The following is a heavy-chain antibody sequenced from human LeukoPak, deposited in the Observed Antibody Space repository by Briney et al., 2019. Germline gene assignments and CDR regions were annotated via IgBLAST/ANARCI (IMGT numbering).Heavy chain of an antibody. CDR2: IRYDGSNK. J-gene: IGHJ4*02. CDR1: GFTFSSYG. Sequence: GGSLRLSCAASGFTFSSYGMHWVRQAPGKGLEWVAFIRYDGSNKYHADSVKGRFTISRDNSKNTLYLQMNSLRAEDTAVYYCAKDMYYDFWSGYPDYWGQGTLVTVSS. D-gene: IGHD3-3*01. V-gene: IGHV3-30*02. CDR3: AKDMYYDFWSGYPDY.